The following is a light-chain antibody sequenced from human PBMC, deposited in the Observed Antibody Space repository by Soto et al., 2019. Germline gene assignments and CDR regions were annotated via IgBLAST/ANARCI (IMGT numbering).Light chain of an antibody. J-gene: IGKJ4*01. CDR3: QQANSFLS. CDR1: QTISSW. V-gene: IGKV1-12*01. CDR2: GAF. Sequence: DIQMTQSPSSVSASVGDRVTITCRASQTISSWLAWYQQKPGTAPKLLISGAFRLQSGVPSRCSGSGFGTDFTLTISSLQPEDFASYYCQQANSFLSFGGGTKVEIK.